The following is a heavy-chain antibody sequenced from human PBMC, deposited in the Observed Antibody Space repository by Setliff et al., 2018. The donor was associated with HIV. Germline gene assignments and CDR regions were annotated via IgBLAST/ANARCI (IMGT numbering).Heavy chain of an antibody. CDR2: ISPNSGYT. D-gene: IGHD6-19*01. Sequence: ASVKVSCKASGGTFSSYAINWVRQAPGQGLEWMAWISPNSGYTLFAQKFRGRVTMTADTSTSTAYMEMRSLRSDDTAVYYCARVPFRSAWFSGGHDAFDIWGQGTMVTVSS. J-gene: IGHJ3*02. V-gene: IGHV1-18*01. CDR3: ARVPFRSAWFSGGHDAFDI. CDR1: GGTFSSYA.